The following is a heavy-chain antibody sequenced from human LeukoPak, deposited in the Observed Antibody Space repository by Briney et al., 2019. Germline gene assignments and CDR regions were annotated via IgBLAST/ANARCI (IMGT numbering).Heavy chain of an antibody. Sequence: ASVKVSCKASGYTFTSYDINWVRQATGQGLEWMGWMNPNSGNTGYAQKFQGRVTMNRNTSISTAYMELSSMRSEATAVYYCAISDYYGSGTTLDYWGQGTLVSVSS. J-gene: IGHJ4*02. CDR2: MNPNSGNT. D-gene: IGHD3-10*01. CDR3: AISDYYGSGTTLDY. CDR1: GYTFTSYD. V-gene: IGHV1-8*01.